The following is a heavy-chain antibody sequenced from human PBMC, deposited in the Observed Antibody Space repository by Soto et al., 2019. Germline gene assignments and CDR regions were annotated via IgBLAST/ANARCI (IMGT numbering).Heavy chain of an antibody. D-gene: IGHD6-6*01. J-gene: IGHJ4*02. Sequence: ASVKVSCKSTGYTFTSYGISWVRQAPGQGLEWMGIISPNGGSTSYAQKFQGRVTMTRDTSTSTVYMELSSLRSEDTAVYYCARVGYSSSSGSFDYWGQGTLVTVSS. CDR3: ARVGYSSSSGSFDY. CDR1: GYTFTSYG. V-gene: IGHV1-46*03. CDR2: ISPNGGST.